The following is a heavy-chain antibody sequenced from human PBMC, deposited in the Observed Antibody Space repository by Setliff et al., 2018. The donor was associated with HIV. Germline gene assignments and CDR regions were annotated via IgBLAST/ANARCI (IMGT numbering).Heavy chain of an antibody. CDR3: ARGQYGDELFDY. D-gene: IGHD4-17*01. J-gene: IGHJ4*02. Sequence: ASVKVSCKASGYTFSDYYMHWVRQAPGQGLEWMGWINPNSSDTNYAQNLQGRVTMTTDKSTSTAYMELRSLRSDDTAVYYCARGQYGDELFDYWGQGTLVTVSS. CDR2: INPNSSDT. V-gene: IGHV1-2*02. CDR1: GYTFSDYY.